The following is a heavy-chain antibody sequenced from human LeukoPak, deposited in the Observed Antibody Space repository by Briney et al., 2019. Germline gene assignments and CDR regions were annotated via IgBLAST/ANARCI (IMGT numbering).Heavy chain of an antibody. Sequence: ASVKVSCKASGYTFTSYDINWVRQATGQGLEWMGWMNPNSGNTGYAQKFQGRVTITRNTSISTAYMELSSLRSEDTAVYYCARRKLVPGYYYYYYMDVWGKGTTVTVSS. CDR1: GYTFTSYD. J-gene: IGHJ6*03. D-gene: IGHD6-13*01. CDR3: ARRKLVPGYYYYYYMDV. V-gene: IGHV1-8*03. CDR2: MNPNSGNT.